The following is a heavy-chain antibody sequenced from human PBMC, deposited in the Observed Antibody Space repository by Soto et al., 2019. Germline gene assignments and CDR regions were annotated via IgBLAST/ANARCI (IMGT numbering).Heavy chain of an antibody. D-gene: IGHD5-12*01. Sequence: QVQLQESGPGLVKPSQTLSLTCTVSGGSISSGGYYWSWIRQHPGKGLEWIGYIYYSGSTYYNPSLKSRVTMSVDTSEIQFSLRLSSVTAADTAVYYCARKDSGYADYMDVWGKGTTVTVSS. J-gene: IGHJ6*03. CDR3: ARKDSGYADYMDV. CDR1: GGSISSGGYY. CDR2: IYYSGST. V-gene: IGHV4-31*03.